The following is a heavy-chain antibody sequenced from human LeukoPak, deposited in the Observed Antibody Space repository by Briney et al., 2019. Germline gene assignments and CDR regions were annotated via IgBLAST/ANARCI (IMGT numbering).Heavy chain of an antibody. CDR3: ARQSIAVAGYFDY. CDR1: GGSISSRSYY. J-gene: IGHJ4*02. D-gene: IGHD6-19*01. Sequence: SETLSLTCTVSGGSISSRSYYWGWIRQPPGKGLEWIGSIYYSGGTYYNPSLKSRVTISVETSKNQFSLKLSSVTAADTAVYYCARQSIAVAGYFDYWGQGTLVTVSS. V-gene: IGHV4-39*01. CDR2: IYYSGGT.